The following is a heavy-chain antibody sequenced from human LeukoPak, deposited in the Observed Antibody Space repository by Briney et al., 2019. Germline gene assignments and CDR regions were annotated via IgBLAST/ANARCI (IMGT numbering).Heavy chain of an antibody. CDR2: INPNSGGT. D-gene: IGHD6-19*01. CDR1: GYTFTGYY. V-gene: IGHV1-2*02. J-gene: IGHJ5*02. Sequence: ASVKVSCKASGYTFTGYYMHWVRQAPGQGLEWMGWINPNSGGTNYAQKFQGRVTMTRDTSISTAYMELSRLRSDDTAVYYCARDNRIAVAGSWFDPWGQGTLVTVSS. CDR3: ARDNRIAVAGSWFDP.